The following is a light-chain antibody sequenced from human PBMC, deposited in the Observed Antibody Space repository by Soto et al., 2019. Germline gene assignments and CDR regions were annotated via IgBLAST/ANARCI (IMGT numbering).Light chain of an antibody. J-gene: IGKJ1*01. V-gene: IGKV1-5*01. Sequence: DIQMTQSPSTLSASVGDTVTITCRASQSVSDSLAWYQVKPGEAPKLLIYGASSLASGVPSRFSGSGSGTEFTLTISSLQPDDFATYYCQQHNGYSERMFGQGTKVDI. CDR1: QSVSDS. CDR2: GAS. CDR3: QQHNGYSERM.